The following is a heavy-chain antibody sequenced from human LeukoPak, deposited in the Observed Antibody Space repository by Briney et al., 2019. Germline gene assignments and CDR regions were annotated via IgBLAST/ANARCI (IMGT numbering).Heavy chain of an antibody. CDR2: MYYSGNT. V-gene: IGHV4-59*08. J-gene: IGHJ5*02. CDR3: ARHSSTVRGWFGP. Sequence: SETLSLTCSVSGGSISSYLWSWIRQSPGKGLEWIGYMYYSGNTTYNPSLKSRVTLSVDTSKNHFSLNLWSVTAADTAVYYCARHSSTVRGWFGPWGQGTLVTVSA. D-gene: IGHD6-13*01. CDR1: GGSISSYL.